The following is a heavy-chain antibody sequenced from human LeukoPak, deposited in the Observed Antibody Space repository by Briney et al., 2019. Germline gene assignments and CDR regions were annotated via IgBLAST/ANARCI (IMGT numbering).Heavy chain of an antibody. CDR2: ISGSGGST. J-gene: IGHJ4*02. D-gene: IGHD2-2*01. V-gene: IGHV3-23*01. CDR3: SLVLSAARAPFDY. Sequence: GGSLRLSCAASGFTFSSYAMSWVRQAPGKGLEWVSAISGSGGSTYYADSVKGRFTISRDNSKNTLYLQMNSLRAEDTAVYYCSLVLSAARAPFDYWGQGTLVTVSS. CDR1: GFTFSSYA.